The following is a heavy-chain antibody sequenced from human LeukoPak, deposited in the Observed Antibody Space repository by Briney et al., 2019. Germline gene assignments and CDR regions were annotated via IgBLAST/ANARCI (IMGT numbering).Heavy chain of an antibody. J-gene: IGHJ4*02. V-gene: IGHV3-48*04. D-gene: IGHD4-11*01. CDR2: IRSSSRTI. CDR1: GFTFSSYS. CDR3: ARVHPYSNCFDY. Sequence: PGGSLRLSCAASGFTFSSYSMNWVRQAPGKGLEWVSYIRSSSRTIYYADSVKGRFTISRDNAKNSLYLQMNSLRAEDTAVYYCARVHPYSNCFDYWGQGTLVTVSS.